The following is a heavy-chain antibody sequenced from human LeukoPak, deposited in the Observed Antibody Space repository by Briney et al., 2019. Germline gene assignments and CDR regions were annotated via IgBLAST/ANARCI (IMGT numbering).Heavy chain of an antibody. CDR3: ARSELIRVATISNWFDP. CDR2: INHSGST. J-gene: IGHJ5*02. Sequence: SETLSLTCAVYGGSFSGYYWSWIRQPPGKGLEWIGEINHSGSTNYNPSLKSRVTISVDTSKNQFSLKLSSVTAADTAVYYCARSELIRVATISNWFDPWGQGTLVTVSS. D-gene: IGHD5-12*01. CDR1: GGSFSGYY. V-gene: IGHV4-34*01.